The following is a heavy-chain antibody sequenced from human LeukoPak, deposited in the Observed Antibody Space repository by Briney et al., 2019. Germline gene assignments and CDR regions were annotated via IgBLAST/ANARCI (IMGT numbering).Heavy chain of an antibody. Sequence: GGSLRLSCAASGFTVRSYAMSWVRQAPGKGLEWVSAISGSGGSTYYADSVKGRFTISRDNSKNTLYLQMNSLRAEDMAVYYCAKVGPPYGSSGYFDYWGQGTLVTVSS. J-gene: IGHJ4*02. CDR3: AKVGPPYGSSGYFDY. D-gene: IGHD3-22*01. V-gene: IGHV3-23*01. CDR2: ISGSGGST. CDR1: GFTVRSYA.